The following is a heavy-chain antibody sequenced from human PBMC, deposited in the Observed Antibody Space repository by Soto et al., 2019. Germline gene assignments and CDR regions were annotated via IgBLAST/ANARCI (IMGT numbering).Heavy chain of an antibody. CDR1: GFTFSSYW. J-gene: IGHJ4*02. CDR2: IKQDGSEK. V-gene: IGHV3-7*03. CDR3: AGDPFYYASGF. Sequence: GGSLRLSCAASGFTFSSYWMSWVRQAPGKGLEWVANIKQDGSEKYYVDSMKGRFTISRDNAKNSLYLQMNSLRAEDTALYYCAGDPFYYASGFWGQGTVVTVSS. D-gene: IGHD3-10*01.